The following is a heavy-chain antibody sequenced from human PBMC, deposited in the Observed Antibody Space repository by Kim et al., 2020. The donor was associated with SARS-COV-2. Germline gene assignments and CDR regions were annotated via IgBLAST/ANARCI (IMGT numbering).Heavy chain of an antibody. J-gene: IGHJ4*02. D-gene: IGHD5-12*01. CDR1: GGSISSSSYY. Sequence: SETLSLTCTVSGGSISSSSYYWGWIRQPPGKGLEWIGSIYYSGSTYYNPSLKSRVTISVDTSKNQFSLKLSSVTAADTAVYYCARGDSGYAPFDYWGQGT. CDR2: IYYSGST. CDR3: ARGDSGYAPFDY. V-gene: IGHV4-39*07.